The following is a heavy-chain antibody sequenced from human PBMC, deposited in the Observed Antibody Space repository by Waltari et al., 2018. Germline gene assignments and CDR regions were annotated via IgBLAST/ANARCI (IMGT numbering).Heavy chain of an antibody. CDR2: MNPNSGNT. D-gene: IGHD3-3*01. CDR1: GYTFTSYD. CDR3: ARGRMGYDFWSGYPYYYYMDV. V-gene: IGHV1-8*01. J-gene: IGHJ6*03. Sequence: QVQLVQSGAEVKKPGASVKVSCKASGYTFTSYDINWVRQATGQGLEWMGWMNPNSGNTGYAQKFQGRVTMTRNTSISTAYMELSSLRSEDTAGYYCARGRMGYDFWSGYPYYYYMDVWGKGTTVTVSS.